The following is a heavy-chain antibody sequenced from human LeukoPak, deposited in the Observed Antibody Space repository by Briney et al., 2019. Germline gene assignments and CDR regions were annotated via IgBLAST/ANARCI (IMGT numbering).Heavy chain of an antibody. Sequence: PSETLSLTCTVSGGSISSYYWSWIRQPPGKGLEWIGYIYYGGSTNYNPSLKSRVTISVDTSKNQFSLKLSSVTAADTAVYYCAGSSTSGGYYFDYWGQGTLVTVSS. CDR3: AGSSTSGGYYFDY. CDR2: IYYGGST. J-gene: IGHJ4*02. CDR1: GGSISSYY. V-gene: IGHV4-59*01. D-gene: IGHD2-2*01.